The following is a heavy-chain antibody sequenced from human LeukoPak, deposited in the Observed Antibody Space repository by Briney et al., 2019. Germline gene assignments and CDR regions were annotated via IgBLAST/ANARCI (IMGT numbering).Heavy chain of an antibody. CDR3: ARAVPSTYYYDSSGYPDY. CDR2: ISSSSSYI. J-gene: IGHJ4*02. Sequence: GGSLRLSCAASGFTFSSYSMNWVRQAPGKGREWVSSISSSSSYIYYADSVKGRFTISRDNAKNSLYLQMNSLRAEDTAVYYCARAVPSTYYYDSSGYPDYWGQGTLVTVSS. D-gene: IGHD3-22*01. CDR1: GFTFSSYS. V-gene: IGHV3-21*01.